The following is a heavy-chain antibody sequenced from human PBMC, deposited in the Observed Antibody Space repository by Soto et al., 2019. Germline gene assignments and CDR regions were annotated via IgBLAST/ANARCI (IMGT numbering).Heavy chain of an antibody. D-gene: IGHD5-18*01. CDR1: GYTFTSYY. CDR2: INPSGGST. Sequence: ASVKVSCKASGYTFTSYYMHWVRQAPGQGLEWMGIINPSGGSTSYAQKFQGRVTMTRDTSTSTVYMELSSLRSEDTAVYYCARDSGYSYCVDYYYYGKDVWGQGTTVTVSS. V-gene: IGHV1-46*01. CDR3: ARDSGYSYCVDYYYYGKDV. J-gene: IGHJ6*02.